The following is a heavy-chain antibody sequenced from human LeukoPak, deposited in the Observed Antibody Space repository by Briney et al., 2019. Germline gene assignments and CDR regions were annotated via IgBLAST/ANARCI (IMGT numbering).Heavy chain of an antibody. Sequence: SETLSLTCAVYGGSFSGYYWSWIRQPPGKGLEWIGEINHSGSTNYNPSLKSRVTISVDTSKNQFSLKLSSVTAADTAVYYCARSRRSFYYYYYMDVWGKGTTVTVSS. CDR3: ARSRRSFYYYYYMDV. J-gene: IGHJ6*03. CDR2: INHSGST. CDR1: GGSFSGYY. D-gene: IGHD1-14*01. V-gene: IGHV4-34*01.